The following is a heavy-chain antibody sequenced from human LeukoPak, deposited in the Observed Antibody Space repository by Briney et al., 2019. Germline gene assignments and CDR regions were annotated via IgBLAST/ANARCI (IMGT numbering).Heavy chain of an antibody. V-gene: IGHV5-51*01. CDR3: ARQTRDGSGSRGYSFDF. D-gene: IGHD3-10*01. J-gene: IGHJ4*02. Sequence: GESLKISCKGSGYIFTSNWIGWVRQMPGKGLGWMGIIYPGDSDTRYSPSFEGQVTISVDKSISTAYLQWSSPKASDTAMYYCARQTRDGSGSRGYSFDFWGQGTLVAVSS. CDR1: GYIFTSNW. CDR2: IYPGDSDT.